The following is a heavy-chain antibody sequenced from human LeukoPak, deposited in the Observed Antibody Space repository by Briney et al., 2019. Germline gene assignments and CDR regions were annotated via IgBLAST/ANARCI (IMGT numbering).Heavy chain of an antibody. D-gene: IGHD5-12*01. Sequence: GGSLRLSCAVSGFSFSNYWMTWVRQAPGKGLECVANINQYGSEKNYVDSVKGRFTISRDNAKKSLYLQMNSLRAEETAVYFCERILRSGNSGYACDYWGQGALVTVSS. V-gene: IGHV3-7*05. J-gene: IGHJ4*02. CDR2: INQYGSEK. CDR3: ERILRSGNSGYACDY. CDR1: GFSFSNYW.